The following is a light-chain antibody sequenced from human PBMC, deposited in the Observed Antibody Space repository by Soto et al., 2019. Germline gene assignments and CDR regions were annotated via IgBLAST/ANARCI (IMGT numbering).Light chain of an antibody. V-gene: IGLV3-21*02. J-gene: IGLJ1*01. CDR3: QVWDSSSDNPYV. CDR1: NIGSKS. CDR2: DDS. Sequence: SYELTQPPSVSVAPGQTARITCGGNNIGSKSVQWYQQKPGQAPVLVVYDDSDRPSGIPERFSGSNSGNTATLTISRVEGGDEADYYCQVWDSSSDNPYVFGTGTKLTVL.